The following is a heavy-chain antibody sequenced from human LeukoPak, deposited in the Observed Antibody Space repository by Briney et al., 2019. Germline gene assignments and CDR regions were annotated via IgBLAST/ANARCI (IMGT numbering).Heavy chain of an antibody. Sequence: GGSLRLSCAASGLTFDNYGMNWVRQAPGKGLEWVSGINWNGGSTVYADSVKGRFTISRDNAKNSLYLQMNSLRAEDTALYYCARAPQTGYYDSSGYKLPDYWGQGTLVTVSS. V-gene: IGHV3-20*04. J-gene: IGHJ4*02. D-gene: IGHD3-22*01. CDR3: ARAPQTGYYDSSGYKLPDY. CDR2: INWNGGST. CDR1: GLTFDNYG.